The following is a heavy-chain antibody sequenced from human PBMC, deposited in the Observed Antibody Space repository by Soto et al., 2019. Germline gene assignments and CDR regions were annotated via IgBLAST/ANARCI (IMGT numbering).Heavy chain of an antibody. D-gene: IGHD4-17*01. J-gene: IGHJ4*02. V-gene: IGHV4-31*03. CDR3: ASALVDYGDSIGYFDY. CDR1: GGSISSGGYY. Sequence: PSETLSLTCTVSGGSISSGGYYWSWIRQHPGKGLEWIGYIYYSGSTYYNPSLKSRVTISVDTSKNQFSLKLSSVTAADTAVYYCASALVDYGDSIGYFDYWGQGTLVTVSS. CDR2: IYYSGST.